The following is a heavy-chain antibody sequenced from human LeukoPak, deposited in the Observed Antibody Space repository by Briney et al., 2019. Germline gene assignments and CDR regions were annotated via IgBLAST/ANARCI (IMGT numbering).Heavy chain of an antibody. CDR3: ARDPLYYYGSGSYIDY. D-gene: IGHD3-10*01. Sequence: GGSLRLSCAASGFTFSDYYMSWIRQAPGKGLEWVSYISSSGSTIYYADSVKGRFTISRDNAKNSLYLQMNGLRAEDTAVYYCARDPLYYYGSGSYIDYWGQGTLVTVSS. V-gene: IGHV3-11*01. J-gene: IGHJ4*02. CDR1: GFTFSDYY. CDR2: ISSSGSTI.